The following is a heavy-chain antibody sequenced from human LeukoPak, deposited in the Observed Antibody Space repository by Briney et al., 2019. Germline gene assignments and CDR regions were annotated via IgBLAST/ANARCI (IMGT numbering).Heavy chain of an antibody. CDR2: INPNSGGT. CDR1: GYTFTDYY. CDR3: ARYYFGSGKFDC. D-gene: IGHD3-10*01. V-gene: IGHV1-2*06. Sequence: ASVKVSCEASGYTFTDYYMHWVRQAPGQGLEWMGRINPNSGGTKYAQKFQGRVTMTRDTSISTTYMDLSRLRSDDTAVYYCARYYFGSGKFDCWGQGTLVTVSS. J-gene: IGHJ4*02.